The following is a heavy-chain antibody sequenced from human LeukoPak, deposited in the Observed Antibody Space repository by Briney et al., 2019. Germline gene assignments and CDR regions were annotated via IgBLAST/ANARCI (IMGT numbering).Heavy chain of an antibody. CDR3: ASSEYSSSSPDY. V-gene: IGHV4-61*01. CDR2: IYYSGST. J-gene: IGHJ4*02. Sequence: PSQTLSLTCTVSGGSISSLNYHWTWIRQPPGKGLEWIGYIYYSGSTNYNPSLKSRVPISVDTSKNQFSLKLSSVTAADTAVYYCASSEYSSSSPDYWGQGTLVTVSS. D-gene: IGHD6-6*01. CDR1: GGSISSLNYH.